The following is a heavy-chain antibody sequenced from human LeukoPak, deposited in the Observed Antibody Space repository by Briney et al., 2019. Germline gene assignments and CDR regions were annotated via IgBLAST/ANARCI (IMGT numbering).Heavy chain of an antibody. D-gene: IGHD2-2*01. J-gene: IGHJ5*02. V-gene: IGHV5-51*01. CDR3: ARHGGYCSSITCYDNWFDP. CDR2: IYPGDSDT. Sequence: GESLKISCKGSGYSFTSYWIGWVRQMPGKGLKWMGIIYPGDSDTRYSPSFQGQVTISADKSISTAYLQWSSLKASDTAMYYCARHGGYCSSITCYDNWFDPWGQGTLVTVSS. CDR1: GYSFTSYW.